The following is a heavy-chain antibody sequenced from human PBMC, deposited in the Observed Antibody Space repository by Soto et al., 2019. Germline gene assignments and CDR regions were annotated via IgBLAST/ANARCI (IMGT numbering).Heavy chain of an antibody. Sequence: GGSLRLSCAASGFTFSSYSMNWVRQAPGKGLEWVSSISSSSSYIYYADSVKGRFTISRDNAKNSLYLQMNSLRAEDTAVYYWATGGIAVAGTRVDPWGQGTLVTVSS. CDR1: GFTFSSYS. V-gene: IGHV3-21*01. CDR3: ATGGIAVAGTRVDP. J-gene: IGHJ5*02. CDR2: ISSSSSYI. D-gene: IGHD6-19*01.